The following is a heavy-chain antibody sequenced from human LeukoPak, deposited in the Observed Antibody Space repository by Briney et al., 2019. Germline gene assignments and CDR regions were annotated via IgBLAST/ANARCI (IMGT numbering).Heavy chain of an antibody. V-gene: IGHV4-34*01. Sequence: SETLSLTCAVYGGSFSGYYWSWIRQPPGKGLEWIGEIKHSGSTNYNPSLKSRVTISVDTSKNQFSLKLSSVTAADTAVYYCARGAGNILTGYSLDYWGQGTLVTVSS. J-gene: IGHJ4*02. CDR1: GGSFSGYY. D-gene: IGHD3-9*01. CDR2: IKHSGST. CDR3: ARGAGNILTGYSLDY.